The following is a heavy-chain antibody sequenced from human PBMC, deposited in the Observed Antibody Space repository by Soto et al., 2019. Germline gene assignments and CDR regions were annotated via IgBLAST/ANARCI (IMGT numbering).Heavy chain of an antibody. CDR1: GYTFTGHY. CDR3: ARGRSPELMIYADAFDI. V-gene: IGHV1-46*01. J-gene: IGHJ3*02. D-gene: IGHD2-8*01. CDR2: INPRGGST. Sequence: VASVKVSCKASGYTFTGHYMHWVRQAPGQGLEWMGIINPRGGSTSYAQKVQGRVTVTRDTSTTTVYMELTSLRSEDTAVYYCARGRSPELMIYADAFDIWGQGTLVTVSS.